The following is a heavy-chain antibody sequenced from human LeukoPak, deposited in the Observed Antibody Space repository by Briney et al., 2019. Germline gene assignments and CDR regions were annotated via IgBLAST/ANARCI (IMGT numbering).Heavy chain of an antibody. Sequence: ASVKVSCKASEYTFTGYYIHWVRQAPGQGLEWMGWINPNSGGTKYTQKFQGRVTMTRDTSISTAYMELSRLRSDDTAVYYCARQVDGNWFDPWGQGTLVTVSS. D-gene: IGHD2-15*01. CDR3: ARQVDGNWFDP. CDR1: EYTFTGYY. V-gene: IGHV1-2*02. CDR2: INPNSGGT. J-gene: IGHJ5*02.